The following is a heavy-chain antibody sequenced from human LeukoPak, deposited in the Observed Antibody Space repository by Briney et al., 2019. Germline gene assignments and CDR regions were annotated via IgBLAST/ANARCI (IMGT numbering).Heavy chain of an antibody. V-gene: IGHV5-51*01. D-gene: IGHD3-3*01. CDR3: ARLRFLEWLLHPAYFDY. CDR2: IYPGDSDT. CDR1: GYSFTNYW. J-gene: IGHJ4*02. Sequence: GESLKISCKGSGYSFTNYWIGWVRQMPGKGLEWMGIIYPGDSDTRYSPSFQGQVTISADKSISTAYLQWSSLKASDTAMYYCARLRFLEWLLHPAYFDYWGQGTLVTVSS.